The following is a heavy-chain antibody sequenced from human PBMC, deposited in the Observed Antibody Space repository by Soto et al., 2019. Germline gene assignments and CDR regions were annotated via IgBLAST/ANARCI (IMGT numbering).Heavy chain of an antibody. Sequence: GSLRLSCVSSGLSFSNYWMTWVRQAPGKGLEWVANIGQDGSKTYYVDSVKGRFTISRDNTKNSVYLQMDNLRAEDTAVYFCARWRYYYYGLDVWGQGTAVTVSS. D-gene: IGHD5-12*01. V-gene: IGHV3-7*03. CDR2: IGQDGSKT. J-gene: IGHJ6*02. CDR1: GLSFSNYW. CDR3: ARWRYYYYGLDV.